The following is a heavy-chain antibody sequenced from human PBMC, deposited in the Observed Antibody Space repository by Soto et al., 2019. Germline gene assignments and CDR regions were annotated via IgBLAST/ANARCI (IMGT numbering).Heavy chain of an antibody. CDR2: ISAYNGNT. D-gene: IGHD4-17*01. V-gene: IGHV1-18*01. Sequence: QVQLVQCGAEVKKPGASVKVSCKASGYTFTSYGISWVRQAPGQGLEWMGWISAYNGNTNYAQKLQGRVTMTTDTSTSTAYMELRSLRSDDTAVYYCARDSRRATVTKGLDYWGQGTLVTVSS. J-gene: IGHJ4*02. CDR3: ARDSRRATVTKGLDY. CDR1: GYTFTSYG.